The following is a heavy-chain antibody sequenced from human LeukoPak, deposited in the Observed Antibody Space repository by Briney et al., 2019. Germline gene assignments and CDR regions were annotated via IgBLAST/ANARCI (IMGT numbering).Heavy chain of an antibody. CDR2: IYYSGST. J-gene: IGHJ5*02. Sequence: SETLSLTCTVSGGSISSYYWSWIRQPPGKRLEWIGYIYYSGSTNYNPSLKSRVTISVDTSKNQFSLKLSSVTAADTAVYYCARTLYYDSSGYYYGWFDPWGQGTLVTVSS. V-gene: IGHV4-59*01. CDR1: GGSISSYY. D-gene: IGHD3-22*01. CDR3: ARTLYYDSSGYYYGWFDP.